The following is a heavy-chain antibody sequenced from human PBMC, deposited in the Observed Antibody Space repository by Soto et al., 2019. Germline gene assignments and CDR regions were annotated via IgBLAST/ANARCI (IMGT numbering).Heavy chain of an antibody. CDR2: IYHTGDT. V-gene: IGHV4-4*02. D-gene: IGHD2-15*01. CDR3: ARDDGVYCLVTGCTNNWFDP. J-gene: IGHJ5*02. CDR1: GDSISSPAW. Sequence: QVQLQESGPGLVKPSGTLSLTCAVSGDSISSPAWWSWVRQPPGKALEWIGEIYHTGDTKYNPSLKSRVTISIDNSKNQFSLRLTSVTAADTAVYYCARDDGVYCLVTGCTNNWFDPWGQGTQVTVSS.